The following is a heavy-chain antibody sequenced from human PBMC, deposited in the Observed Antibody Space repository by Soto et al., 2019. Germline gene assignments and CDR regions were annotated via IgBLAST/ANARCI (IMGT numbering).Heavy chain of an antibody. D-gene: IGHD2-15*01. CDR3: VRVVLAATPGFDS. CDR1: GFTFSSYD. J-gene: IGHJ4*02. V-gene: IGHV3-23*01. CDR2: ISNTGGRT. Sequence: VGSLRLSCAASGFTFSSYDLSWVRQAPGKGLEWVSHISNTGGRTNYADSVKGRFTISRDNSKNTMSLEMNSLRADDTAIYYCVRVVLAATPGFDSWGQGTLVTVSS.